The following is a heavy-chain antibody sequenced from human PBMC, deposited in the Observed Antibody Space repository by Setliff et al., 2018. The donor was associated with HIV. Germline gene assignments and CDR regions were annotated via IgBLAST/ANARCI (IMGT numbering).Heavy chain of an antibody. CDR3: VRDRTHQNWGSRGYYYMDV. CDR1: GYSFSDDY. J-gene: IGHJ6*03. D-gene: IGHD7-27*01. Sequence: ASVKVSCKASGYSFSDDYMHWVRQAPGQGLEWMGWINPNSGDTNYAQKFQGRVTVTRDTSISTVYMELSRLISDGTAVYYCVRDRTHQNWGSRGYYYMDVWGKGTTVTVSS. V-gene: IGHV1-2*02. CDR2: INPNSGDT.